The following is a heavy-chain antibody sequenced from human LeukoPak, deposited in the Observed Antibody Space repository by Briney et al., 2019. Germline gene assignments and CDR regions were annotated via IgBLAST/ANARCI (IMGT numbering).Heavy chain of an antibody. Sequence: GGALRLSCAASGFTFCGYGLSWVRQAPGEGLEWGSGINWNGGTTSYADSVKGRFTISRDNAKNSLYLQMNSLRAEDTALYYCARGYSSGWLFDYWGQGTLVTVSS. D-gene: IGHD6-19*01. V-gene: IGHV3-20*04. CDR2: INWNGGTT. CDR3: ARGYSSGWLFDY. CDR1: GFTFCGYG. J-gene: IGHJ4*02.